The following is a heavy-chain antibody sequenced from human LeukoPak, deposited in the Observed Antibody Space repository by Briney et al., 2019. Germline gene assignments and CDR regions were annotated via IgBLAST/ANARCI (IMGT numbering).Heavy chain of an antibody. CDR3: ARVYGGGSYYNDH. CDR2: IRSKANSYAT. D-gene: IGHD3-10*01. V-gene: IGHV3-73*01. Sequence: PGGSLRLSCAASGFTFSGSAMHWVRQASGKGLEWVGRIRSKANSYATAYAASVKGRFTISRDHAKNSLYLQMNSLRVEDTAVYYCARVYGGGSYYNDHWGQGTLVTVSS. J-gene: IGHJ4*02. CDR1: GFTFSGSA.